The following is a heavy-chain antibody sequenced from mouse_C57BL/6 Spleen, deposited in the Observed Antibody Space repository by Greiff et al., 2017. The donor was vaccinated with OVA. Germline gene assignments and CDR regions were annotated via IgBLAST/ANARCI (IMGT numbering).Heavy chain of an antibody. Sequence: VQLKESGPGLVAPSQSLSITCTVSGFSLTSYGVNWVRQPPGKGLEWMVVIWSDGSTTYNSALKSRLSISKDNSKSQVFLKMSSLQTDDTAMYYCARLNGYYDAMDYWGQGTSVTVSS. J-gene: IGHJ4*01. CDR2: IWSDGST. CDR3: ARLNGYYDAMDY. V-gene: IGHV2-6*03. CDR1: GFSLTSYG. D-gene: IGHD2-2*01.